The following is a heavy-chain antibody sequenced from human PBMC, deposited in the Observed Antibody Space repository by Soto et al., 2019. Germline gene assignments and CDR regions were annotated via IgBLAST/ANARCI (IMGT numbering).Heavy chain of an antibody. Sequence: ASVKVSCKASGYTFTSYGISWVRQAPGQGLEWMGWISAYNGNTNYAQRLQGRVTMTTDTSTSTAYMELRSLRSDDTAVYYCARGSDVDTAMVPIDYWGQGTLVTVSS. J-gene: IGHJ4*02. CDR1: GYTFTSYG. D-gene: IGHD5-18*01. V-gene: IGHV1-18*01. CDR2: ISAYNGNT. CDR3: ARGSDVDTAMVPIDY.